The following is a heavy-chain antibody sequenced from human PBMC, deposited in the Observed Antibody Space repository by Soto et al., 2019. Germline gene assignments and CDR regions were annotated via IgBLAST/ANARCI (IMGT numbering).Heavy chain of an antibody. D-gene: IGHD2-2*01. CDR1: GGTFSSYA. Sequence: QVQLVQSGAEVKKPGSSVNVSCKASGGTFSSYAISWVRQAPGQGLEWMGGIIPISDTTNYAQKFQGRVTITAEESTSTAYMELSSLRSEDTAVYYCARSQGSSTSLEIYYYLYYGMDVWGQGTTVTVSS. CDR3: ARSQGSSTSLEIYYYLYYGMDV. V-gene: IGHV1-69*01. J-gene: IGHJ6*02. CDR2: IIPISDTT.